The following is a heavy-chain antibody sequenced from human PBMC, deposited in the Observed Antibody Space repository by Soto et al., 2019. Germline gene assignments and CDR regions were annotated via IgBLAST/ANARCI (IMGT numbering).Heavy chain of an antibody. J-gene: IGHJ6*02. CDR2: IPWNSGTL. CDR1: GLTFNDFA. Sequence: GGSLRLSCVASGLTFNDFAMHWVRQAPGKGLEWVSGIPWNSGTLDYADSVRGRFSISRDNAKNSLYLQMNSLRVEDTALYYCARHRGYHYYGMDVWGQGTTVTVSS. V-gene: IGHV3-9*01. CDR3: ARHRGYHYYGMDV.